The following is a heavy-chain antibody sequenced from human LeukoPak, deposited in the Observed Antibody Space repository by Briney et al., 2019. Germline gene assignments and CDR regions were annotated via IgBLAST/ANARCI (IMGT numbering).Heavy chain of an antibody. D-gene: IGHD6-19*01. CDR1: GYTFTSYY. V-gene: IGHV1-46*01. Sequence: ASVKVSCKASGYTFTSYYMHWVRQAPGQGLKWMGIINPSGGSTSYAQKFQGRVTMTRDTSTSTVYMELSSLRSEDTAVYYCARDPELNSSGWYFDYWGQGTLVTVSS. J-gene: IGHJ4*02. CDR3: ARDPELNSSGWYFDY. CDR2: INPSGGST.